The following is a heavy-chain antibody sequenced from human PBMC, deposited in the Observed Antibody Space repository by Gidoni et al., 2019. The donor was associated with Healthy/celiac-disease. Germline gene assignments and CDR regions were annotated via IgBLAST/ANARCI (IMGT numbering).Heavy chain of an antibody. CDR3: ARGDLGIAVAPSVAFDI. D-gene: IGHD6-19*01. CDR2: ISSSSSYI. Sequence: EVQLVESGGGLVKPGGSLRLSCAASGFPSSSYSMNWVRQAPGKGLEWVSSISSSSSYIYYADSVKGRFTISRDNAKNSLYLQMNSLRAEDTAVYYCARGDLGIAVAPSVAFDIWGQGTMVTVSS. J-gene: IGHJ3*02. CDR1: GFPSSSYS. V-gene: IGHV3-21*01.